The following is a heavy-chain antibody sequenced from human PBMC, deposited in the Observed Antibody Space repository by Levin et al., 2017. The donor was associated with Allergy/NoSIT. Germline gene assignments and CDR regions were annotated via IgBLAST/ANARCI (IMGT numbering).Heavy chain of an antibody. D-gene: IGHD3-10*01. Sequence: SQTLSLTCTVSGGSISSSSYYWGWIRQPPGKGLEWIGSIYYSGSTYYNPSLKSRVTISVDTSKNQFSLKLSSVTAAATAVYYCARRYYYGSGSYYTPFDYWGQGTLVTVSS. V-gene: IGHV4-39*01. CDR2: IYYSGST. CDR3: ARRYYYGSGSYYTPFDY. CDR1: GGSISSSSYY. J-gene: IGHJ4*02.